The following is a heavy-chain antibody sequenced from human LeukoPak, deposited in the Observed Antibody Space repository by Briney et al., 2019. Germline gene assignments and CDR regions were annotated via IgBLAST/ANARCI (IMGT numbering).Heavy chain of an antibody. V-gene: IGHV4-61*02. D-gene: IGHD3-22*01. CDR2: IYTSGST. J-gene: IGHJ5*02. Sequence: SETLSLTCTVSGGSISSGSYYWSWIRQPAGKGLECIGRIYTSGSTHYNPSLKSRVTISVDTSKNKFPLKLSSVTAADTAVYFCARGSDYYDTSGQFDPWGQGTLVTVSS. CDR3: ARGSDYYDTSGQFDP. CDR1: GGSISSGSYY.